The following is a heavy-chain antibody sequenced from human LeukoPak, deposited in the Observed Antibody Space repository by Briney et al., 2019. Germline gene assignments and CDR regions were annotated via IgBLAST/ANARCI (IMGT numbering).Heavy chain of an antibody. V-gene: IGHV1-18*01. Sequence: ASVKVSCKASGYTFTSYGISWVRQAPGQGLEWMGWISAYNGNTNYAQKLQGRVTMTTDTSTSTAYMELRSLRSEDTAVYYCARVRYYDSSGTMVDYWGQGTLVTVSS. D-gene: IGHD3-22*01. CDR2: ISAYNGNT. CDR1: GYTFTSYG. CDR3: ARVRYYDSSGTMVDY. J-gene: IGHJ4*02.